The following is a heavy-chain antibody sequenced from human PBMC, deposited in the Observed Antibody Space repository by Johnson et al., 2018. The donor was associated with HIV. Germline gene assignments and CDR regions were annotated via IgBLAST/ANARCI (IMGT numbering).Heavy chain of an antibody. V-gene: IGHV3-30*19. Sequence: QVQLVESGGGVVQPGRSLRPSCAASGFTFSSYGMHWVRQAPGKGLEWVAVIWYDGSNKYYADSVKGRFTISRDNSKNTLYLQMNSLRAEDTAVYYCARVEWDQNAFDIWGQGTMVTVSS. CDR2: IWYDGSNK. CDR3: ARVEWDQNAFDI. J-gene: IGHJ3*02. CDR1: GFTFSSYG. D-gene: IGHD1-26*01.